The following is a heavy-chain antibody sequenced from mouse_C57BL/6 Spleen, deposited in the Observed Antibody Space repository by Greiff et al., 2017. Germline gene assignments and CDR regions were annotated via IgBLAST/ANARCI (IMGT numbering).Heavy chain of an antibody. D-gene: IGHD2-2*01. Sequence: VQLQQSGPELVKPGASVKISCKASGYTFTDYYMNWVKQSHGKSLEWIGDINPNNGGTSYNQKFKGKATLTVDKSSSTAYMELRSLTSEDSAVYDCARLYYGYDYAMDYWGQGTSVTVS. V-gene: IGHV1-26*01. CDR3: ARLYYGYDYAMDY. J-gene: IGHJ4*01. CDR1: GYTFTDYY. CDR2: INPNNGGT.